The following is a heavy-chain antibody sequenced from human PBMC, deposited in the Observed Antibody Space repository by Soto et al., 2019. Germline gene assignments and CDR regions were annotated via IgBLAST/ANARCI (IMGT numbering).Heavy chain of an antibody. CDR3: ARDSQTMVGSGEILFDY. CDR1: GYTFTRYG. J-gene: IGHJ4*02. D-gene: IGHD3-10*02. CDR2: ISAYNGNT. Sequence: QVQLVQSGAAVKKPGASVKVSCKASGYTFTRYGISWVRQAPGQGLEWMGWISAYNGNTNYAQKLQGRVTMTTDTSTRTAYMELRSLRSDDTAVYYCARDSQTMVGSGEILFDYWGQGTLVTVCS. V-gene: IGHV1-18*01.